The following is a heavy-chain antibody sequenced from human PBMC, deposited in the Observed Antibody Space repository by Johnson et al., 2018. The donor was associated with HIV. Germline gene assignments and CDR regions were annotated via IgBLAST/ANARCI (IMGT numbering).Heavy chain of an antibody. CDR1: GFTFSSYW. CDR2: ISGDAGST. V-gene: IGHV3-23*04. J-gene: IGHJ3*02. CDR3: AKGGYNWKFDGFDI. Sequence: VQLVESGGGLIQPGGSLRLSCAASGFTFSSYWMSWVRQAPGKGLEWVSTISGDAGSTYYADSVRGRFTISRDNSKNTVYLQLNSLRVEDTAVYYCAKGGYNWKFDGFDIWGRGTMVTVSS. D-gene: IGHD1-20*01.